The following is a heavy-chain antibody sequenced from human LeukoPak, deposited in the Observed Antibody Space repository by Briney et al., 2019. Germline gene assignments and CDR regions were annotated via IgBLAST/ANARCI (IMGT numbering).Heavy chain of an antibody. CDR1: GGSISSYY. J-gene: IGHJ5*02. V-gene: IGHV4-59*12. Sequence: SETLSLTCTVSGGSISSYYWGWIRQPPGKGLEWIGSISDRGSTDYNPSLRSRVTISVDTSKNQFSLKLSSVTAADTAVYYCARVTPKDYVWMTSLGWFDPWGQGTLVTVSS. CDR3: ARVTPKDYVWMTSLGWFDP. D-gene: IGHD3-16*01. CDR2: ISDRGST.